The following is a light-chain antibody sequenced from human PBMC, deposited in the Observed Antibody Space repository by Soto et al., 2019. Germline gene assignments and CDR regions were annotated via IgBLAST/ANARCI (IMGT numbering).Light chain of an antibody. Sequence: QSALTQPASVSGSPGQSIAISCTGTSSDVGGYNYVSWYQQHPGKAPKLVIYAVTNRPSGVSDRFSGSKSGNTASLTISRLQAEDEADYYCTSYADSSPVVFGGGTKVTVL. CDR1: SSDVGGYNY. V-gene: IGLV2-14*01. J-gene: IGLJ2*01. CDR3: TSYADSSPVV. CDR2: AVT.